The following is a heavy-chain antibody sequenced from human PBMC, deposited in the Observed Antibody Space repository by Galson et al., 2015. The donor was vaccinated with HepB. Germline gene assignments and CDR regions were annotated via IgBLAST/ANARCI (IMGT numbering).Heavy chain of an antibody. V-gene: IGHV4-59*01. CDR1: GGSISSYY. CDR3: AREGKGQWVRTGWFDP. Sequence: ETLSLTCTVPGGSISSYYWSWIRQPPGKGLEWIGYIYYSGSTNYNPSHKSRVTISVDTSKNQFSLKLSSVTAADTAVYYCAREGKGQWVRTGWFDPWGQGTLVTVSS. D-gene: IGHD5-12*01. J-gene: IGHJ5*02. CDR2: IYYSGST.